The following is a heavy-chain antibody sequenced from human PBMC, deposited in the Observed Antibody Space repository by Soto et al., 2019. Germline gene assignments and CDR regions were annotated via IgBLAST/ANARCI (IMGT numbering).Heavy chain of an antibody. CDR2: ISGSGGST. CDR3: AIRRTTLHQSGYYYGMDV. V-gene: IGHV3-23*01. Sequence: EVQLLESGGGLVQPGGSLRLSCTASGFTFSSYAMSWVRQAPGKGLEWVSAISGSGGSTYYADSVKGRFTISRDNSKNTLYLQMNSLRAEDTAVYYCAIRRTTLHQSGYYYGMDVWGQGTTVTVSS. J-gene: IGHJ6*02. CDR1: GFTFSSYA. D-gene: IGHD1-1*01.